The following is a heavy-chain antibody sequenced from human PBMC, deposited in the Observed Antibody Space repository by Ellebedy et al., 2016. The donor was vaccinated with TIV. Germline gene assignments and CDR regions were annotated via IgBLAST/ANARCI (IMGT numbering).Heavy chain of an antibody. CDR3: ATVRSMMVRGVINDAFDI. Sequence: ASVKVSCKASGYTFTSYGISWVRQAPGQGLEWMGRIIPILGIANYAQKFQGRVTITADKSTSTAYMELSSLRSEDTAVYYCATVRSMMVRGVINDAFDIWGQGTMVTVSS. CDR1: GYTFTSYG. J-gene: IGHJ3*02. CDR2: IIPILGIA. D-gene: IGHD3-10*01. V-gene: IGHV1-69*04.